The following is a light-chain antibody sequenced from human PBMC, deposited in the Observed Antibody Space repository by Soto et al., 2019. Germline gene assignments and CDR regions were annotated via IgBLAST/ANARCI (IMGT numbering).Light chain of an antibody. Sequence: IVLTQSPGTLSLSPGERSTFSCRASQTVNRNSLAWYQHKPGQAPRLLIYGASPRVTGIPDRFSGSGSGTGFTAAIRRLEAEDFAVYYSHQYDSSPPMYTFGQETQLEIK. V-gene: IGKV3-20*01. CDR3: HQYDSSPPMYT. CDR1: QTVNRNS. J-gene: IGKJ2*01. CDR2: GAS.